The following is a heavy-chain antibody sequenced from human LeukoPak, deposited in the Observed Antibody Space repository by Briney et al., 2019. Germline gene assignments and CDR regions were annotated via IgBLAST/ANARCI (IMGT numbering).Heavy chain of an antibody. CDR3: ARETYYYDSRDHRYFDY. CDR2: IYYSGST. J-gene: IGHJ4*02. D-gene: IGHD3-22*01. Sequence: SETLSLTCTVSGGSISSGGYYWSWIRQHPGKGLEWIGYIYYSGSTYYTPSLKSRVTISVDTSKNQFSLKLSSVTAADTAVYYCARETYYYDSRDHRYFDYWGQGTLVTVSS. CDR1: GGSISSGGYY. V-gene: IGHV4-31*03.